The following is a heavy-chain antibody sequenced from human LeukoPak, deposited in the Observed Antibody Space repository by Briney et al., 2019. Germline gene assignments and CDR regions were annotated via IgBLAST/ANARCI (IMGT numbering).Heavy chain of an antibody. Sequence: GESLKISCKGSGYSFISYWIGWVRQMPGKGLEWMGIIYPGDSDTRYSPSFQGQVTISADKSISTAYLQWSSLKASDTAMYYCARPHAAAAGTHWFDPWGQGTLVTVSS. J-gene: IGHJ5*02. CDR3: ARPHAAAAGTHWFDP. V-gene: IGHV5-51*01. CDR2: IYPGDSDT. CDR1: GYSFISYW. D-gene: IGHD6-13*01.